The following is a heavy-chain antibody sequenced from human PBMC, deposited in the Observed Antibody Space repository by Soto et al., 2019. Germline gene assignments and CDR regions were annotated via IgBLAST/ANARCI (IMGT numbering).Heavy chain of an antibody. CDR3: ARDFVVGGPTINYYYGMDV. D-gene: IGHD1-26*01. V-gene: IGHV5-51*01. Sequence: PGESLKISCKASGYSFTTYWIGWVRQMPGKGLEWMGIIYPGDSDTKYSPSLQGQVTISADTSISTAYLQWTSLKAEDTAVYYCARDFVVGGPTINYYYGMDVWGQGTTVTVSS. CDR1: GYSFTTYW. CDR2: IYPGDSDT. J-gene: IGHJ6*02.